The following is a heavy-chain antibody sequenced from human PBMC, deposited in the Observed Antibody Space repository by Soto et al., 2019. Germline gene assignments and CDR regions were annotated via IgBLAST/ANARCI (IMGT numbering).Heavy chain of an antibody. V-gene: IGHV4-30-2*01. J-gene: IGHJ5*02. CDR3: AREGAGFYDFWSGSLGSNWFDP. CDR2: IYHSGST. Sequence: QLQLQESGSGLVKPSQTLSLTCAVSGGSISSGGYSWSWIRQPPGKGLEWIGYIYHSGSTYYNPSLKSRVTISVDRSKNQFSLKLSSVTAADTAVYYRAREGAGFYDFWSGSLGSNWFDPWGQGTLVTVSS. CDR1: GGSISSGGYS. D-gene: IGHD3-3*01.